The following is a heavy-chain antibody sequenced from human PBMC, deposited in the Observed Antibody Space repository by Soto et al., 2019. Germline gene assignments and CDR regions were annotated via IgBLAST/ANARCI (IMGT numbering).Heavy chain of an antibody. J-gene: IGHJ3*02. CDR1: GFTFSSYW. D-gene: IGHD6-6*01. V-gene: IGHV3-74*01. CDR3: TRDSIAAPIDAFDI. CDR2: IKSDGDST. Sequence: GGSLRLSCAASGFTFSSYWMHWVRQAPGKGLVWVSHIKSDGDSTNYADSVKGRFTISRDNAKNTLYLQMNSLRAEDTAVYYCTRDSIAAPIDAFDIWGQGTMVTVSS.